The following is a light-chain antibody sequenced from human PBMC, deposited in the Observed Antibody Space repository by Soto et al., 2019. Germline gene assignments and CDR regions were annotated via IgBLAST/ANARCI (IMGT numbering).Light chain of an antibody. Sequence: EIVLTQSPGTLSLSPGERATLSCRASQSVNSYSLAWYQRKPGQPPRLLVWGASNRATDIPYRFSGSGSGTDFTLTITNLEPEDFAVYYWHQYGSSPPTFGQGTRVEVK. V-gene: IGKV3-20*01. J-gene: IGKJ1*01. CDR1: QSVNSYS. CDR3: HQYGSSPPT. CDR2: GAS.